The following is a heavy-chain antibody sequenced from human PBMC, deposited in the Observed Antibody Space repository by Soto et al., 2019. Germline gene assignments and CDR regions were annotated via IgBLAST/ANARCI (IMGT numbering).Heavy chain of an antibody. Sequence: QVQLVESGGGVVQPGRSLRLSCAASGFTFSTYGMHWVRQAPDKGLEWVAVIWYDGSNKYYADSVKGRFTISRDNSKNTLYRQMNSLRAEDTAVYYCASEYCSGGSCYYYGMDVWGQGTTVTVSS. CDR1: GFTFSTYG. J-gene: IGHJ6*02. CDR3: ASEYCSGGSCYYYGMDV. D-gene: IGHD2-15*01. CDR2: IWYDGSNK. V-gene: IGHV3-33*01.